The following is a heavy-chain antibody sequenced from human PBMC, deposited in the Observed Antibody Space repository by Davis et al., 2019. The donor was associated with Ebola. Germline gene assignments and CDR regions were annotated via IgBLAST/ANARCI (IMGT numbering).Heavy chain of an antibody. Sequence: PGGSLRLSCAAPGFTFSSHWMHWVRQAPGKGLVWVSRINSDGSSTSYADSVKGRFTISSDNAKNTLYLQMNSLRAEDTAVYYCARVGGYCSGGSCYWANWGQGTLVTVSS. CDR2: INSDGSST. CDR3: ARVGGYCSGGSCYWAN. J-gene: IGHJ4*02. V-gene: IGHV3-74*01. CDR1: GFTFSSHW. D-gene: IGHD2-15*01.